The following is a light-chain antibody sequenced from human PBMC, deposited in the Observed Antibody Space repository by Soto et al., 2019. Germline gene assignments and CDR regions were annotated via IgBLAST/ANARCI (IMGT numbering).Light chain of an antibody. CDR1: SSDVGSYDL. CDR3: CSYAGSSTFV. CDR2: EGS. V-gene: IGLV2-23*03. Sequence: QSALTQPASVSGSPGQSITISCTGTSSDVGSYDLVSWYQQHPGKAPKVMIYEGSKRPSGVSNRFSGSKSGNTASLTISGLQAEDGADYYCCSYAGSSTFVFGTGTKVTVL. J-gene: IGLJ1*01.